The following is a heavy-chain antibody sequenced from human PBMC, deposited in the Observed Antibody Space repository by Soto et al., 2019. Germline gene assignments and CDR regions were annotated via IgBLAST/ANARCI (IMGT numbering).Heavy chain of an antibody. J-gene: IGHJ4*02. D-gene: IGHD3-3*01. CDR2: VSPIWGS. Sequence: SETLSLTCTVSGDSISSYYWGWIRQPPGKEMEWIGYVSPIWGSAYNPSLKSRVTISLDTSKSQYYLKLNSVTAADTAVYYCARATDFDYWGQGTLVTAPQ. CDR3: ARATDFDY. V-gene: IGHV4-4*08. CDR1: GDSISSYY.